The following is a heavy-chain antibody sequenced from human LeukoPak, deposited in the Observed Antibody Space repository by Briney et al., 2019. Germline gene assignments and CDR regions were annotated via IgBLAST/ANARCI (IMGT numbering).Heavy chain of an antibody. Sequence: SVKVSCKASGGTFSSYAISWVRQAPGQGLEWMGGIIPIFGTANYAQKFQGRVTITADKSTSTAYMELSSLRSEDTAVYYCARDSSLNGSSGPFDYWGQGTLVTVSS. D-gene: IGHD3-22*01. CDR3: ARDSSLNGSSGPFDY. V-gene: IGHV1-69*06. J-gene: IGHJ4*02. CDR2: IIPIFGTA. CDR1: GGTFSSYA.